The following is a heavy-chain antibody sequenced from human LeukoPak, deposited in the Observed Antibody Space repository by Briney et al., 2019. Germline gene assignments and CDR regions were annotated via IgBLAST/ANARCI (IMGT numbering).Heavy chain of an antibody. CDR1: GFTFSSYG. D-gene: IGHD3-10*01. J-gene: IGHJ6*02. CDR2: IWYDGSNK. V-gene: IGHV3-33*01. Sequence: PGGSLRLSCAASGFTFSSYGMHWVRQAPGKGLEWVAVIWYDGSNKYYADSVKGRFTISRDNSKNTLYLQMNSLRAEDTAVYYCARGGVPVYLYGSGSYGALNYGMDVWGQGTTVTVSS. CDR3: ARGGVPVYLYGSGSYGALNYGMDV.